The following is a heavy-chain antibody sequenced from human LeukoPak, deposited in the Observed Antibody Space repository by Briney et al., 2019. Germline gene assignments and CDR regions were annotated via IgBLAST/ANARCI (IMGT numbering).Heavy chain of an antibody. CDR1: GGSFSGYY. J-gene: IGHJ6*03. Sequence: SETLSLTCAVYGGSFSGYYWSWIRQPPGKGLGWIGEINHSGSTNYNPSLKSRVTISVDTSKNQFSLKLSSVTAADTAVYYCARVQVVPAAIRTPPYYYYYYMDVWGKGTTVTVSS. CDR3: ARVQVVPAAIRTPPYYYYYYMDV. D-gene: IGHD2-2*02. CDR2: INHSGST. V-gene: IGHV4-34*01.